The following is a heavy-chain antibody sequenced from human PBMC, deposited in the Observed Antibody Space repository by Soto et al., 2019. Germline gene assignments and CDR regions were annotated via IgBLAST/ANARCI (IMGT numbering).Heavy chain of an antibody. J-gene: IGHJ6*02. Sequence: QVQLVESGGGLVKPGGSLRLSCAASGLTFSDCYMNWLRQAPGKGLEWVSYISSSGSSINYAGSVKGRFTISRDNAKNSLYLQTNRLRAENTAMYYCARVRFGEWGYAMDVWGQGTTVTVSS. V-gene: IGHV3-11*01. CDR2: ISSSGSSI. CDR1: GLTFSDCY. D-gene: IGHD3-10*01. CDR3: ARVRFGEWGYAMDV.